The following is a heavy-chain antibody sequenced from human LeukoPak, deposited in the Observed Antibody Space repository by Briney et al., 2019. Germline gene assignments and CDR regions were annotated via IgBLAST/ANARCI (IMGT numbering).Heavy chain of an antibody. CDR3: ARGPALHKNWVGGRWFDP. CDR2: IIPIFGTA. D-gene: IGHD3-16*01. CDR1: GGTFSSYA. V-gene: IGHV1-69*13. Sequence: ASVKVSCKASGGTFSSYAISWVRQAPGQGLEWMGGIIPIFGTANYAQKFQGRVTITAGESTSTAYMELSSLRSEDTAVYYCARGPALHKNWVGGRWFDPWGQGTLVTVSS. J-gene: IGHJ5*02.